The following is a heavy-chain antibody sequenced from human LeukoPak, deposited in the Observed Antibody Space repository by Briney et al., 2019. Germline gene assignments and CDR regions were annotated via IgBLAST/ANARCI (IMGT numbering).Heavy chain of an antibody. CDR2: ISGSGGST. CDR3: AKGYGSRSYLADY. V-gene: IGHV3-23*01. D-gene: IGHD3-10*01. J-gene: IGHJ4*02. CDR1: GLTFSSYA. Sequence: PAGSLRLPCAASGLTFSSYAMNWVRQAPGKGLEWVSAISGSGGSTYYADSVKGRFTISRDNSKNTLYLQMNSLRAEDTSVYYCAKGYGSRSYLADYWGQGTLVTVSS.